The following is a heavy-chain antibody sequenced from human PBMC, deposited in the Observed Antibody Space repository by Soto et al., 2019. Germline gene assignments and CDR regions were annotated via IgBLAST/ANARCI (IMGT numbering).Heavy chain of an antibody. Sequence: ASVKVSCKASGYTFTRYYINWVRQATGQGLEWMGWMNPNSGNTGYAQKFQGRVTMTRNTSISTAYMELSSLRSEDTAVYYCARPPYGDYVDAFDIWGQGTMVTVSS. V-gene: IGHV1-8*01. CDR1: GYTFTRYY. D-gene: IGHD4-17*01. CDR2: MNPNSGNT. CDR3: ARPPYGDYVDAFDI. J-gene: IGHJ3*02.